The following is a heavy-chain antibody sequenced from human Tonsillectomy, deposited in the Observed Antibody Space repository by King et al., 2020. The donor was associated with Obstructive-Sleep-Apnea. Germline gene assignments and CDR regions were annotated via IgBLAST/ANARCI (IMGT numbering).Heavy chain of an antibody. J-gene: IGHJ6*03. D-gene: IGHD3-16*01. Sequence: VQLQESGPGLVKPSQTLSLTCTVSGCAISSGGYYWNWIRQHPGKGLEWIGNIYYSGSTSYKPSRKSRVTISVDTSNNQISLKLNSLTAADTAVYYCAGEADYDNGWGTFRLTDYDYHMDVWGQGTTVTVSS. CDR3: AGEADYDNGWGTFRLTDYDYHMDV. CDR2: IYYSGST. V-gene: IGHV4-31*03. CDR1: GCAISSGGYY.